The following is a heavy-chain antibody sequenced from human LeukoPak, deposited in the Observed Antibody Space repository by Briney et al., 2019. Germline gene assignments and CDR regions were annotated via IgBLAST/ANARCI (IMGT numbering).Heavy chain of an antibody. Sequence: SETLSLTCTVSGGSISSSSYYWGWIRQPPGKGLEWIGEINHSGSTNYNPSLKSRVTISVDTSKNQFSLKLSSVTAADTAVYYCARGRGDFWSGYSEHRGRWFDPWGQGTLATVSS. CDR3: ARGRGDFWSGYSEHRGRWFDP. V-gene: IGHV4-39*07. CDR2: INHSGST. J-gene: IGHJ5*02. D-gene: IGHD3-3*01. CDR1: GGSISSSSYY.